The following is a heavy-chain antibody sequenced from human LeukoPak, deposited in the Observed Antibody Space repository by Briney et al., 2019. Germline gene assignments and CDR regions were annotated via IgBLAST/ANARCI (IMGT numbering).Heavy chain of an antibody. Sequence: AGSLRLSCAASGFASSFYWMSWVRQAPGKGLEWGADINQDGSQKYYVDSVKGRFTISRDNAKNSFFLQMSSLRAEDTSVHYCVAGDWGARDSFDLWGRGTMVTVSS. CDR1: GFASSFYW. CDR3: VAGDWGARDSFDL. J-gene: IGHJ3*01. V-gene: IGHV3-7*01. CDR2: INQDGSQK. D-gene: IGHD2-21*02.